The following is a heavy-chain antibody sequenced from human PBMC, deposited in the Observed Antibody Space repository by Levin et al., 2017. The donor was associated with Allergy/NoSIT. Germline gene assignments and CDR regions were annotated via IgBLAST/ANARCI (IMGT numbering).Heavy chain of an antibody. CDR1: GFTFSSYA. J-gene: IGHJ4*02. CDR3: ARDRRRYSGYDWHFDY. Sequence: GGSLRLSCAASGFTFSSYAMHWVRQAPGKGLEWVAVISYDGSNKYYADSVKGRFIISRDNSKNTLYLQMNSLRAEDTAVYYCARDRRRYSGYDWHFDYWGQGTLVTVSS. D-gene: IGHD5-12*01. V-gene: IGHV3-30-3*01. CDR2: ISYDGSNK.